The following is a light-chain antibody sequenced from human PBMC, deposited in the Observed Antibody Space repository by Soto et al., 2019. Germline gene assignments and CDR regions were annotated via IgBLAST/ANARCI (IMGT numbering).Light chain of an antibody. CDR3: QQYGSSVT. V-gene: IGKV3-20*01. CDR2: GAS. J-gene: IGKJ3*01. Sequence: EIVLTQSPGTLSLSPGERATLSCRASQSVSSSYLAWYQQKPGQAPRLLIYGASSRATGIPDRFSGSGSGTDFTLTISRLEPEDFAVYSCQQYGSSVTFGPGTKVDIK. CDR1: QSVSSSY.